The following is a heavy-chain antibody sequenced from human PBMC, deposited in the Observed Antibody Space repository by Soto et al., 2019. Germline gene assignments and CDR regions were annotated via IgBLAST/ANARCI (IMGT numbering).Heavy chain of an antibody. D-gene: IGHD3-10*01. CDR3: ARDQGLLWSGELLSPSTAFDI. CDR2: IYYSGST. V-gene: IGHV4-59*01. CDR1: GGSTSSYY. Sequence: SEILSLTCTVSGGSTSSYYRSWIRQPPGKGLEWIGYIYYSGSTNYNPSLKSRVTISVDTSKNQFSLKLSSVTAADTAVYYCARDQGLLWSGELLSPSTAFDIWGQGTMVTV. J-gene: IGHJ3*02.